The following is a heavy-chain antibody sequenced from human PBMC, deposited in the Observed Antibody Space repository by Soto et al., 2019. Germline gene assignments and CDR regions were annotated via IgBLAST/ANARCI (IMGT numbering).Heavy chain of an antibody. CDR1: GGTFSSYA. CDR3: ARLITMVRGVIKPYYYYGMDV. CDR2: IIPIFGTA. Sequence: SVKVSCKASGGTFSSYAISWVRQAPGQGLEWMGGIIPIFGTANYAQKFQGRVTITADESTSTAYMELSSLRSEDTAVYYCARLITMVRGVIKPYYYYGMDVWGQGTTVTSP. J-gene: IGHJ6*02. D-gene: IGHD3-10*01. V-gene: IGHV1-69*13.